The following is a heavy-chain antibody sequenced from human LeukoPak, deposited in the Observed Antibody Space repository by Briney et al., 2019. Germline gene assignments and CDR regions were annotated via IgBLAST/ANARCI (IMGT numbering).Heavy chain of an antibody. Sequence: LPGGSLRLSCAASGFTFSSYAMSWVRQAPGKGLEWVSAISGSGGSTYYADSVKGRFTISRDNSKNTLYLQMNSLRAEDTAVYYCAKLLGRVRGVIVRGGFDYWGQGTLVTVSS. J-gene: IGHJ4*02. CDR2: ISGSGGST. CDR1: GFTFSSYA. CDR3: AKLLGRVRGVIVRGGFDY. V-gene: IGHV3-23*01. D-gene: IGHD3-10*01.